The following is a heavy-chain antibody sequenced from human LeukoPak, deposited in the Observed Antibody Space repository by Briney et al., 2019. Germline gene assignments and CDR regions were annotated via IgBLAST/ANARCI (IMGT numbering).Heavy chain of an antibody. CDR2: IIGSGGST. D-gene: IGHD3-22*01. Sequence: GGSLRLSCAASGFTFSNYAMSWVRQAPGKGLEWVSSIIGSGGSTLYADSVKGRFTISRDNSKNTLYLHMNSLRAEDTAVYSCAKAYYDGSGYYNYFDYWGQGTLVTVSS. V-gene: IGHV3-23*01. CDR3: AKAYYDGSGYYNYFDY. CDR1: GFTFSNYA. J-gene: IGHJ4*02.